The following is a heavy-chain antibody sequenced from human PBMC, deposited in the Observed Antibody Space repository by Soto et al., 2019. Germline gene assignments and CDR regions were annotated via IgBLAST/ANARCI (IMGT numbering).Heavy chain of an antibody. V-gene: IGHV1-69*13. D-gene: IGHD6-13*01. CDR3: ATDPRGVFNDP. CDR2: IIPIFGTA. Sequence: SVKVSCKASGGTFSSYAISWVRQAPGQGLEWMGGIIPIFGTANYAQKFQGRVTITADESTSTAYMELSSLRSEDTAVYSSATDPRGVFNDPWGQGTLVTVSS. J-gene: IGHJ5*02. CDR1: GGTFSSYA.